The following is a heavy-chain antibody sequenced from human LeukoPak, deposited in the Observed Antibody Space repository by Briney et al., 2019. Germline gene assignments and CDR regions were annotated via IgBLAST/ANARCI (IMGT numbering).Heavy chain of an antibody. V-gene: IGHV4-61*02. Sequence: SQTLSLTCTVSGGSISRSSFYWRWIRQLPGKGLEWIGRIYTSGNTNYNPSLQSRASISIDTSKNQFSLKLSSVTAADTAVYYCARARIYCSSTSCYPPYYMDVWGKGTTVTVSS. J-gene: IGHJ6*03. D-gene: IGHD2-2*01. CDR1: GGSISRSSFY. CDR2: IYTSGNT. CDR3: ARARIYCSSTSCYPPYYMDV.